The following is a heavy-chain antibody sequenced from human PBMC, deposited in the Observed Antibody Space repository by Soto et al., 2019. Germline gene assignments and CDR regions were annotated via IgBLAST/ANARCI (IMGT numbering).Heavy chain of an antibody. Sequence: QITLKESGPTLVKPTQTLTLTCTFSGFSLTTSVLGVGWIRQPPGKALEWLAVIYWDDDKRYSPSLKSRLTIXTETSKNQVILTTTNMDPVDTATYYCAHLNYHDSHYWGQGTLVTVSS. D-gene: IGHD3-22*01. J-gene: IGHJ4*02. V-gene: IGHV2-5*02. CDR3: AHLNYHDSHY. CDR1: GFSLTTSVLG. CDR2: IYWDDDK.